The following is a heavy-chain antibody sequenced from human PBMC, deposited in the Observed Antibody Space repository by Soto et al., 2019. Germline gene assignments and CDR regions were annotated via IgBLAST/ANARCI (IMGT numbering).Heavy chain of an antibody. J-gene: IGHJ4*02. CDR3: AKSLSAIPGDS. V-gene: IGHV3-7*05. Sequence: EVQLVESGGGLVQSGGPLRLSCAASGFTFSSYWMSWVRQGPGKGPEWVANIKQDGSEIYYVDSVKGRFTISRDNAKSSLYLQMTSLRAEDTAVYHCAKSLSAIPGDSWGQGTLVTVSS. CDR2: IKQDGSEI. CDR1: GFTFSSYW. D-gene: IGHD2-2*01.